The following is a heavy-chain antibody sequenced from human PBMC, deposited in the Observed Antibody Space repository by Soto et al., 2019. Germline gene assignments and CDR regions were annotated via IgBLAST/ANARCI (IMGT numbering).Heavy chain of an antibody. J-gene: IGHJ4*02. CDR2: ISGSGGST. D-gene: IGHD6-13*01. Sequence: EVQLLESGGGLVQPGGSLRLSCAASGFTFSSYAMSWVRQAPGQGLEGVSAISGSGGSTYYADSVKGRFTISRDNSKNTLYLQMNSLRAEDTAVYYCAKDGSSWSYYFDYWGQGTLVTVSS. V-gene: IGHV3-23*01. CDR3: AKDGSSWSYYFDY. CDR1: GFTFSSYA.